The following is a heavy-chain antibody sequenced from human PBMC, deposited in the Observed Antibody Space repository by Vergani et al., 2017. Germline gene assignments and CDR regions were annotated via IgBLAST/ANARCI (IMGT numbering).Heavy chain of an antibody. CDR2: IHNRGKT. V-gene: IGHV4-38-2*01. D-gene: IGHD3-16*01. CDR3: ARHDRKTYTATMGWYDY. CDR1: GYSIGSGFY. Sequence: QVRLEESGPGLVKPSETLSLTCSVSGYSIGSGFYWAWIRQSPGEGLQWLTSIHNRGKTYHNPSLKSRVSVSLDTSKNQFSLKLSSVTAADTALYFCARHDRKTYTATMGWYDYWGQGILVTVSS. J-gene: IGHJ4*02.